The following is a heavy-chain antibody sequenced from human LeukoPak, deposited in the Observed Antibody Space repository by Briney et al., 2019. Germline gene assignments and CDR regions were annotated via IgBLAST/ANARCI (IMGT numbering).Heavy chain of an antibody. CDR3: ARDRGTIFGVVSDAFDI. D-gene: IGHD3-3*01. CDR1: GYTFTSYG. J-gene: IGHJ3*02. V-gene: IGHV1-18*01. CDR2: ISAYNGNT. Sequence: ASVKVSCKASGYTFTSYGISWVRQAPGQGLEWMGWISAYNGNTNYAQKLQGRVTMTTDTSTSTAYMELRSLRSDDTAVYYCARDRGTIFGVVSDAFDIWGQGTMVTVSS.